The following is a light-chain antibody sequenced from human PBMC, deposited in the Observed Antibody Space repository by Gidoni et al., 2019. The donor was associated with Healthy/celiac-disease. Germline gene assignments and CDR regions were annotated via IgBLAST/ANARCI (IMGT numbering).Light chain of an antibody. Sequence: EIVLTQSPATLSLSPGERATLSCRASQSVSSYLAWYQQKPGQAPRLLIYDASNRATGIPARFSGSGSGTDFTLTISSLEPEDFAVYYCQQRSNWPLSPFXGXTKVEIK. CDR1: QSVSSY. CDR2: DAS. V-gene: IGKV3-11*01. CDR3: QQRSNWPLSP. J-gene: IGKJ4*01.